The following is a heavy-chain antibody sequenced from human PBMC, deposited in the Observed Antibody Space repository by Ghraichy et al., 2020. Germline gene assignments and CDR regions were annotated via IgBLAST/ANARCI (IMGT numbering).Heavy chain of an antibody. CDR3: AKVRGWWSRGWYYFDH. CDR1: GFTFTAYD. CDR2: ISRGGDFT. D-gene: IGHD6-19*01. Sequence: GGSLRLSCVASGFTFTAYDIGWVRQAPGEGLKWVSTISRGGDFTYFGDSVQGRFTVSRDNSKKTVYLQLNSLRVEDTAIYFCAKVRGWWSRGWYYFDHWGPGPPVTVSS. V-gene: IGHV3-23*01. J-gene: IGHJ4*02.